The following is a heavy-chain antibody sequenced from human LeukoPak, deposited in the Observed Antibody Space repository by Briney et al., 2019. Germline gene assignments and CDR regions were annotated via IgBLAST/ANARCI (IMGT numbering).Heavy chain of an antibody. D-gene: IGHD6-13*01. CDR2: INPNSGRT. CDR3: ARGRSDFAAAGTYDY. J-gene: IGHJ4*02. V-gene: IGHV1-8*01. Sequence: ASVKVSCKASGYTFTSSDINWVRQAAGQGLEWMGWINPNSGRTGYAQKFQGRVTMTANTSISTAYMGLSSLRFDDTAVYYCARGRSDFAAAGTYDYLGQGTLITVSS. CDR1: GYTFTSSD.